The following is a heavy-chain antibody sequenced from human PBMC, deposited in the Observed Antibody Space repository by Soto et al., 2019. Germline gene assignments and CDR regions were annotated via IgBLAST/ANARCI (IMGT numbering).Heavy chain of an antibody. CDR3: ARATYFYDRSGYLYYFDY. CDR1: GGSISTYY. Sequence: SETLSLTCTVSGGSISTYYWSWIRQPPGKGLEWIGYIYYSGSTNYNPSLKSRVTISVDTSKNQFSLKLGSVTAADTAVYYCARATYFYDRSGYLYYFDYWGQGTPVTGSS. D-gene: IGHD3-22*01. J-gene: IGHJ4*02. V-gene: IGHV4-59*01. CDR2: IYYSGST.